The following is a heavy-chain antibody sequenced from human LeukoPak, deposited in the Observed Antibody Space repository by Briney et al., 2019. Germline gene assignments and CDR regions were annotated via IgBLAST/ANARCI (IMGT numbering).Heavy chain of an antibody. D-gene: IGHD2-2*01. CDR1: GYTFTGYY. V-gene: IGHV1-2*02. Sequence: GASVKVSCKASGYTFTGYYMHWVRQAPGQGLEWMGWINPNGGGTNYAQKFQGRVTMTRDTPISTAYMELSRLRSDDTAVYYCARDNLDCSSTSCPPWGQGTLVTVSS. CDR2: INPNGGGT. J-gene: IGHJ5*02. CDR3: ARDNLDCSSTSCPP.